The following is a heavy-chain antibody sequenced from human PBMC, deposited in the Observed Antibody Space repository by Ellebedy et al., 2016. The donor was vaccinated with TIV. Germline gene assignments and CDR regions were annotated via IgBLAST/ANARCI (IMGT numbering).Heavy chain of an antibody. CDR1: GFTFSSYW. CDR2: IKQDGSAK. J-gene: IGHJ4*02. Sequence: GESLKISXAASGFTFSSYWMSWVRQAPGKGLEWVANIKQDGSAKYYVDSVKGRFTISRDNAKNSLYLQMNSLRAEDTAVYYCAGNWVLWGQGTLVTVSS. CDR3: AGNWVL. D-gene: IGHD7-27*01. V-gene: IGHV3-7*01.